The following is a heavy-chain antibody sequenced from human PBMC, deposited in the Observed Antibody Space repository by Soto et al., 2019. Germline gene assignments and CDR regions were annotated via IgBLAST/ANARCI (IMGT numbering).Heavy chain of an antibody. CDR1: GFTFSGYS. D-gene: IGHD3-9*01. J-gene: IGHJ4*02. V-gene: IGHV3-48*02. CDR2: ISSGSKTI. Sequence: GGSLRLSCAASGFTFSGYSVNWVRQVPGKGLEWVSYISSGSKTIYYAEPVKGRFTVSRDNARNSQYLQMNSLRDEDTAVYYCAREDILGVRSFDYWGQGTLVTVSS. CDR3: AREDILGVRSFDY.